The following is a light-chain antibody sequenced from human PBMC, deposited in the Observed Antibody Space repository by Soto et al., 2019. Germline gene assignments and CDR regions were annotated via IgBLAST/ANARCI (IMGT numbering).Light chain of an antibody. CDR1: QSVSSN. CDR2: GAS. CDR3: QQYNNWLST. V-gene: IGKV3-15*01. J-gene: IGKJ4*01. Sequence: EIVMTQSPATLSVSPGERATLSCRASQSVSSNLAWYQQKPRQAPRLLIYGASTMDTGIPPRFSGSGSGTEFTLTISTLRSEDFAVYYCQQYNNWLSTFGGGTKVEIK.